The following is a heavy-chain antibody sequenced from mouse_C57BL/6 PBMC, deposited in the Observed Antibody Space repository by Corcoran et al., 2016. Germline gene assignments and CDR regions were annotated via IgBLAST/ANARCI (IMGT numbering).Heavy chain of an antibody. CDR3: ASGGYLPYAMDY. CDR2: INPNNGGT. CDR1: GYTFTDYY. J-gene: IGHJ4*01. D-gene: IGHD2-3*01. Sequence: EVQLQQSGPELVKPGASVKISCKASGYTFTDYYMNWVKQSHGKSLEWIGDINPNNGGTSYNQKFKGKATLTVDKSSSTAYMELRSLTSEDSAVYYCASGGYLPYAMDYWCQGTSVTVSS. V-gene: IGHV1-26*01.